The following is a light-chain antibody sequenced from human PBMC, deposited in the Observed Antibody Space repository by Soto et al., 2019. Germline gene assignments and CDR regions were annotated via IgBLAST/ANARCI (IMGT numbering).Light chain of an antibody. CDR1: QSVSSNF. V-gene: IGKV3-20*01. CDR2: GAS. J-gene: IGKJ5*01. Sequence: EIVLTQSPGTLSLSPGERATLSCRASQSVSSNFLAWYQQKPGQAPRLLIYGASSRATGIPDRFSGSGSGTRFTITISRLEPEDFAVYYCQQYGSSPLTFGQATRLEIK. CDR3: QQYGSSPLT.